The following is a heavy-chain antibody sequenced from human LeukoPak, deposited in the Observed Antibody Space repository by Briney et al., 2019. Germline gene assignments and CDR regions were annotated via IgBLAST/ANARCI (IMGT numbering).Heavy chain of an antibody. CDR1: GGSITSYY. J-gene: IGHJ4*02. V-gene: IGHV4-59*01. Sequence: SETLSLTCTVSGGSITSYYWSWIRQPPGKGLEYIGYIYHSGRTNYNPSLKSRVTMSVDASKNQFSLNLISVTAADTAVYYCARGPTRYYFDYWGQGTLVTVSS. CDR3: ARGPTRYYFDY. CDR2: IYHSGRT. D-gene: IGHD4-17*01.